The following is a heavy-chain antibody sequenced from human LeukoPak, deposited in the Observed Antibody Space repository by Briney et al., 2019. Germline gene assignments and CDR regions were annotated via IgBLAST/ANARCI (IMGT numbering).Heavy chain of an antibody. D-gene: IGHD2-2*02. CDR1: GFTFSSYA. CDR3: ARAGCSSTSCYRGAYYMDV. J-gene: IGHJ6*03. V-gene: IGHV3-30*01. CDR2: ISYDGSNK. Sequence: GGSLRLSCAASGFTFSSYAMRWVRQAPGKGLEWVAVISYDGSNKYYAYSVKGRFTISRDNSKNTLYLQVNSLRAEDTAVYYCARAGCSSTSCYRGAYYMDVWGKGTTVTVSS.